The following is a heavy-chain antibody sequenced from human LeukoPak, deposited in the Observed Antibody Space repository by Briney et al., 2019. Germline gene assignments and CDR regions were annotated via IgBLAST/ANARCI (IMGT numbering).Heavy chain of an antibody. CDR3: ARVTGLRYFEN. J-gene: IGHJ4*02. Sequence: GGSLRLSCAASGFTDSSNYMSWVRQAPGKGLEWVSVIYNGGSTYYSDSVTGRFNISRDNSKNTLYLQMNSLRAEDTAVYYCARVTGLRYFENWGQGTLVTVSS. CDR1: GFTDSSNY. V-gene: IGHV3-53*01. CDR2: IYNGGST. D-gene: IGHD3-9*01.